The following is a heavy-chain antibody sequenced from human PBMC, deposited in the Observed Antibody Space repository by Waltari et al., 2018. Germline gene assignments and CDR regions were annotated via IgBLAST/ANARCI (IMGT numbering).Heavy chain of an antibody. Sequence: QAQLVQSGAEVKKPGASVKVSCRAYGYTFSDFGISWVRQAPGQGLEGMGGISANNGHTNLAQQFQGRLIMTEDTSTTTVYMELNYLTSDDTAVYYCARERHRLMEVGYLMALDPWGQGTLVTVSS. CDR1: GYTFSDFG. CDR3: ARERHRLMEVGYLMALDP. D-gene: IGHD6-25*01. V-gene: IGHV1-18*01. CDR2: ISANNGHT. J-gene: IGHJ5*02.